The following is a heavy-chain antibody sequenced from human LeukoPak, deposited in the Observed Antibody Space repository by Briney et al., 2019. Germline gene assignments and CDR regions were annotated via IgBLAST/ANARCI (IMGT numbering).Heavy chain of an antibody. D-gene: IGHD1-14*01. CDR3: ARETGTYDYMIAFGI. V-gene: IGHV1-46*01. Sequence: GASVKVSCKASGYTFTGYYMHWVRQAPGQGLEWMGIINPSGGSTSYAQKFQGRVTMTRDMSTSTVYMELSSLRSEDTAVYYCARETGTYDYMIAFGIWGQGTMVTVSS. CDR2: INPSGGST. CDR1: GYTFTGYY. J-gene: IGHJ3*02.